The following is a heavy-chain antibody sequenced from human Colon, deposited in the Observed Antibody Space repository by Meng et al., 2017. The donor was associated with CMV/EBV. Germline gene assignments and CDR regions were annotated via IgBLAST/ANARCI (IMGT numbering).Heavy chain of an antibody. CDR1: GFTFSSYS. J-gene: IGHJ4*02. Sequence: VRLVGPGGCLVKPGGSLRLSCAASGFTFSSYSMNWVRQSPGKGLDWVSSISTTVSYVYYADSVKGRFTISRDNAKNSLYLQMDSLRAEDTAVYYCAREPGTYGYFDFWGQGTLVTVSS. V-gene: IGHV3-21*01. CDR3: AREPGTYGYFDF. D-gene: IGHD3-10*01. CDR2: ISTTVSYV.